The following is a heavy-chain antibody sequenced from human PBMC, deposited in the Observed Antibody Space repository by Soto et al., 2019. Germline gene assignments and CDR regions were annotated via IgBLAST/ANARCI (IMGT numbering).Heavy chain of an antibody. D-gene: IGHD3-9*01. CDR1: GGSISSGGYS. Sequence: QLQLQESGSGLVKPSQTLSLTCAVSGGSISSGGYSWSWIRQPPGKGLEWIGYIYHSGSTYYNPPLKSRVTISVDRSKNQFSLKLSSVTAADTAVYYCARRNILTGFDYWGQGTLVTVSS. CDR2: IYHSGST. V-gene: IGHV4-30-2*01. CDR3: ARRNILTGFDY. J-gene: IGHJ4*02.